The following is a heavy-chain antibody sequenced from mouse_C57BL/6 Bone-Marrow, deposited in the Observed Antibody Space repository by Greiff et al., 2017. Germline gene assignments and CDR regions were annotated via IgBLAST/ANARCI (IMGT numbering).Heavy chain of an antibody. Sequence: EVKLMESGGGLVKPGGSLKLSCAVSGFTFSSYAMSWVRQTPEKRLEWVATISDGGSYTYYPDDVKGRFTISRDNAKNNLYLQMSHLKSEDTAMYYCARVYYYAMDYWGQGTSVTVSS. CDR1: GFTFSSYA. J-gene: IGHJ4*01. CDR2: ISDGGSYT. CDR3: ARVYYYAMDY. V-gene: IGHV5-4*03.